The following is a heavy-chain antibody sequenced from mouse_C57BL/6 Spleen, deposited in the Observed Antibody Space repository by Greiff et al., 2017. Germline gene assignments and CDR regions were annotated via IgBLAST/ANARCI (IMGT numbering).Heavy chain of an antibody. CDR3: ARDGGGSYYFDY. CDR1: GYTFTSYW. D-gene: IGHD2-3*01. V-gene: IGHV1-61*01. Sequence: QVQLQQPGAELVRPGSSVKLSCKASGYTFTSYWMDWVKQRPGQGLEWIGNIYPSDSETHYNQKFKDKATLTVDKSSSTAYMQLSSLTSEDSAVYYCARDGGGSYYFDYWGQGTTLTVSS. CDR2: IYPSDSET. J-gene: IGHJ2*01.